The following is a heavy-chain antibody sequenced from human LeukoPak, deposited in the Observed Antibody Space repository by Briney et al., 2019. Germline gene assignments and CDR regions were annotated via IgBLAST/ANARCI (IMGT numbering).Heavy chain of an antibody. CDR2: IYDSGST. J-gene: IGHJ4*02. CDR3: ARIDSGSE. V-gene: IGHV4-39*01. D-gene: IGHD1-26*01. CDR1: GGSIRSSYYY. Sequence: SETLSLTCTVSGGSIRSSYYYWGWIRQPPGKGLEWIGSIYDSGSTYYNPSLKSRVTISVDTSKNQFSLKLSSVTAADTAVYYCARIDSGSEWGQGTLVTVSS.